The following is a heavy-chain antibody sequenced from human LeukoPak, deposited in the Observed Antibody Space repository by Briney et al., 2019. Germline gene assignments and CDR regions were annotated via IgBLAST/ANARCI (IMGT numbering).Heavy chain of an antibody. Sequence: TGGSLSLSCAASGFTFSTYSMNWVRQAPGEGLEWISYISSSSRTIYYAGSVKGRFTISSDNAKNSLYLQMNSLRDEDTAVYYCARDYYDSSGYFYPNAFDIWGQGTMVTVSS. D-gene: IGHD3-22*01. CDR1: GFTFSTYS. J-gene: IGHJ3*02. V-gene: IGHV3-48*02. CDR2: ISSSSRTI. CDR3: ARDYYDSSGYFYPNAFDI.